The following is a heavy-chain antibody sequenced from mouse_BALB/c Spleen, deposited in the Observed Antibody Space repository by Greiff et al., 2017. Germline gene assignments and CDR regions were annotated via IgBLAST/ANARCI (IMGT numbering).Heavy chain of an antibody. CDR2: ISSGGST. CDR3: ARGYGSSYGWFAY. J-gene: IGHJ3*01. D-gene: IGHD1-1*01. Sequence: EVKVVESGGGLVKPGGSLKLSCAASGFTFSSYAMSWVRQTPEKRLEWVASISSGGSTYYPDSVKGRFTISRDNARNILYLQMSSLRSEDTAMYYCARGYGSSYGWFAYWGQGTLVTVSA. V-gene: IGHV5-6-5*01. CDR1: GFTFSSYA.